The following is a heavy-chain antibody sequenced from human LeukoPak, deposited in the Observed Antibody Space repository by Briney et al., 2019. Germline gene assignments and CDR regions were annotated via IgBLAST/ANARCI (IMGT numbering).Heavy chain of an antibody. CDR3: ARHSTDGYVRY. CDR1: GCSISSGYY. J-gene: IGHJ4*02. Sequence: SETLSLTCAVSGCSISSGYYWGWIRQPPGKGLEWIGSIYHGGSTYYNPSLKSRVTISVDTSKNQFSLKLSSVTAADTAVYYCARHSTDGYVRYWGQGTLVTVSS. D-gene: IGHD2-2*01. CDR2: IYHGGST. V-gene: IGHV4-38-2*01.